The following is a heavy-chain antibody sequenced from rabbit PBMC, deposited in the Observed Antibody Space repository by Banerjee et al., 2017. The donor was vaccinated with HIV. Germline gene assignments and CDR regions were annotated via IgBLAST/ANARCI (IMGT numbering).Heavy chain of an antibody. V-gene: IGHV1S45*01. Sequence: QEQLVESGGGLVTLGGSLKLSCKASGIDFSSYAMSWVRQAPGKGLEWITCIATGDGTTYYASWAKGRFTISKTSSTTVTLQMTSLTAADTATYFCARDLAGVIGWNFGLWGPGTLVTVS. CDR2: IATGDGTT. CDR1: GIDFSSYA. D-gene: IGHD4-1*01. CDR3: ARDLAGVIGWNFGL. J-gene: IGHJ4*01.